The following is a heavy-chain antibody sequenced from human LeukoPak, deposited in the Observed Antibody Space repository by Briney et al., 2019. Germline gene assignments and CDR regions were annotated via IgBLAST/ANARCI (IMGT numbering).Heavy chain of an antibody. CDR2: TRFDGSNK. J-gene: IGHJ4*02. D-gene: IGHD6-13*01. CDR3: AKSLPGYSNGWYCFHY. Sequence: PGGSLRLPCAASGFTFSSYGMHWVRQAPGKGLEWVAFTRFDGSNKYYADSVSGRFTVSRDNSGNTLYLHMNSLRPEDTAVYYCAKSLPGYSNGWYCFHYWGQGTLVTVSS. V-gene: IGHV3-30*02. CDR1: GFTFSSYG.